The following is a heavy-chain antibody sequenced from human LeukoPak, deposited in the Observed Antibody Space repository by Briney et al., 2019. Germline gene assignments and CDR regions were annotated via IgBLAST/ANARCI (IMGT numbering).Heavy chain of an antibody. CDR2: ISAYNGNT. CDR1: GYTFTSYG. J-gene: IGHJ4*02. Sequence: ASVKVSCKASGYTFTSYGISWVRQAPGQGLEWMGWISAYNGNTNYAQKFQGRVTITADESTSTAYMELSSLRSEDTAVYYCARGRGPRYSSSWYLGYFDYWGQGTLVTVSS. V-gene: IGHV1-18*01. D-gene: IGHD6-13*01. CDR3: ARGRGPRYSSSWYLGYFDY.